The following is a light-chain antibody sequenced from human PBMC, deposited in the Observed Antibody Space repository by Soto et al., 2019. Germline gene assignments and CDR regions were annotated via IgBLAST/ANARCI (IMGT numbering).Light chain of an antibody. V-gene: IGLV4-69*01. J-gene: IGLJ3*02. Sequence: QLVLTQSPSASASLGASVKLTCTLSGGHSSYAIAWHQQQPEKGPRYLMNLTNDGSHTKGDGIPDRFSGSSSGAERYLPISSLQSEDEADYYCQTWATGIRVFGGGTKLTVL. CDR1: GGHSSYA. CDR2: LTNDGSH. CDR3: QTWATGIRV.